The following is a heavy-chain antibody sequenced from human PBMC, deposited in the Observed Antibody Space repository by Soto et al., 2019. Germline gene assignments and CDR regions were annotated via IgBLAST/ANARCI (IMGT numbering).Heavy chain of an antibody. CDR2: INSDGSVS. Sequence: EVKLVESGGGLVQPGGSLRLSCAASGFTFSNYWMYWVRQAPGQGLVWVSRINSDGSVSRYADSVKGRLTISRDNVKNTLYLQMNSLRVEDTAVYYCARGDCVGGSCYSLVGSFYYYMDVWGKGTTVTVFS. CDR1: GFTFSNYW. V-gene: IGHV3-74*01. D-gene: IGHD2-15*01. J-gene: IGHJ6*03. CDR3: ARGDCVGGSCYSLVGSFYYYMDV.